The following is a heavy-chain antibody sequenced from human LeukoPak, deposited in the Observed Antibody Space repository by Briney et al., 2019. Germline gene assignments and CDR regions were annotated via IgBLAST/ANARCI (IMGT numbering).Heavy chain of an antibody. CDR1: GSTFSSYA. V-gene: IGHV3-21*01. CDR3: ARNTITGYYYGMDV. D-gene: IGHD3-10*01. CDR2: VSSSSTNK. J-gene: IGHJ6*02. Sequence: GGSLRLSCAASGSTFSSYAMNWVRQAPGKGLEWVSSVSSSSTNKFYADSVKGRFTISRDNAKNSLYLQMNSLRAEDTAVFYCARNTITGYYYGMDVWGQGTTVTVSS.